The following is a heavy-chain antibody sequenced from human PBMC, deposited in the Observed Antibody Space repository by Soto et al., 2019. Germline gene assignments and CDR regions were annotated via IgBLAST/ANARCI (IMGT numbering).Heavy chain of an antibody. CDR2: ISYDGSNK. Sequence: QVQLVESGGGVVQPGRSLRLSCAASGFTFSSYAMHWVRQAPGKGLEWVAVISYDGSNKYYADSVKGRFTISRDNSKNTLYLQLNSLRAEDTAVYYCLRGNSGYGNFDYWGQGTRVTVSS. V-gene: IGHV3-30-3*01. J-gene: IGHJ4*02. CDR3: LRGNSGYGNFDY. D-gene: IGHD5-12*01. CDR1: GFTFSSYA.